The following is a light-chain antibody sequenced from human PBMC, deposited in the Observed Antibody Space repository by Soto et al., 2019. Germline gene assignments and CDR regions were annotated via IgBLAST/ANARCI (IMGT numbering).Light chain of an antibody. Sequence: QPVLTQSPSASASLGASVKLTCTLSSGHSSYAIAWHQQQPEKGPRYLMKLNSDGSHSKGDGIPDRFSGSSSGAERYLTISILQSEDEADYDCQTWGTGIQVFGGGTKVTVL. V-gene: IGLV4-69*01. CDR3: QTWGTGIQV. CDR2: LNSDGSH. J-gene: IGLJ3*02. CDR1: SGHSSYA.